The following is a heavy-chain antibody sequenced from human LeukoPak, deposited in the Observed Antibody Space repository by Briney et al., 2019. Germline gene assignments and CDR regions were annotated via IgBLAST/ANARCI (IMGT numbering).Heavy chain of an antibody. CDR3: ARLVGAAGYYYYYYGMDV. CDR2: INHSGST. J-gene: IGHJ6*02. Sequence: PSETLSLTCAVYGGSFSGYYWSWIRQPPGKGLEWIGEINHSGSTNYNPSLKSRVTISVDTSKNQFSLKLSSVTAADTAVYYCARLVGAAGYYYYYYGMDVWGQGTTVTVSS. D-gene: IGHD6-13*01. V-gene: IGHV4-34*01. CDR1: GGSFSGYY.